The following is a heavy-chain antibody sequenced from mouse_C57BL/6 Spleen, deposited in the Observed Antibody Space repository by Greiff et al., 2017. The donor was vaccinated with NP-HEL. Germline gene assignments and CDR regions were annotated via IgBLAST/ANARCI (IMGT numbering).Heavy chain of an antibody. V-gene: IGHV1-82*01. CDR2: IYPGDGDT. CDR3: ARTGTSWFAY. CDR1: GYAFSSSW. D-gene: IGHD4-1*01. J-gene: IGHJ3*01. Sequence: QVQLKQSGPELVKPGASVKISCKASGYAFSSSWMNWVKQRPGKGLEWIGRIYPGDGDTNYNGKFKGKATLTADKSSSTAYMQLSSLTSEDSAVYFCARTGTSWFAYWGQGTLVTVSA.